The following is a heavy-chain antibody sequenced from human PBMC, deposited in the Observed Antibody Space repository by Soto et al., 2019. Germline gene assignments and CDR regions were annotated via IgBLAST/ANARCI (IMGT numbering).Heavy chain of an antibody. CDR2: ISAYNGNT. CDR1: GYTFTSYG. V-gene: IGHV1-18*01. CDR3: ARDAPVGKWLLFKGSGDAFDI. D-gene: IGHD3-3*01. J-gene: IGHJ3*02. Sequence: QVQLVQSGAEVKKPGASVKVSCKASGYTFTSYGISWVRQAPGQGLEWMGWISAYNGNTNYAQKLQGRVTMTTDTSTRTAYMELRSLRSDDTAVYYCARDAPVGKWLLFKGSGDAFDIWGQGTMVTVSS.